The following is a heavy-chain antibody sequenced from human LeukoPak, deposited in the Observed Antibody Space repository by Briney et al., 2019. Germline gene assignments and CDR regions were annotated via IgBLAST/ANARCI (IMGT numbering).Heavy chain of an antibody. CDR3: AIDALDI. Sequence: GGSLRLSCSASGFPFSSYAMHWVRQAPGKGLEWVSVIYSGGSTYYSDSVKGRFSIFRDNSKNTLYLQMNSLRDEETAMYYCAIDALDIWGQGKMVTMSS. CDR1: GFPFSSYA. CDR2: IYSGGST. V-gene: IGHV3-53*01. J-gene: IGHJ3*02.